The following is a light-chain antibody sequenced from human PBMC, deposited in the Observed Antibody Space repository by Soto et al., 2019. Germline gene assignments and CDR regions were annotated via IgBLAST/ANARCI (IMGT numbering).Light chain of an antibody. CDR3: QQYGSSSWT. J-gene: IGKJ1*01. V-gene: IGKV3-20*01. CDR2: GAS. CDR1: QSVSSNY. Sequence: EIVWTQSPGTLSLSPGERATLSCRASQSVSSNYLAWYQQKPGQAPRLLIYGASSRATGIPDRFSGSGSGTDFTLTISRLEPEDFAVYYCQQYGSSSWTFGQGTKVDIK.